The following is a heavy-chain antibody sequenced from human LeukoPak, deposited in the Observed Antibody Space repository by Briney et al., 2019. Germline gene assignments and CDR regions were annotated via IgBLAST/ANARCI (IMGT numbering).Heavy chain of an antibody. D-gene: IGHD3-3*01. CDR3: AKTHVIFWSGYSNDAFDI. CDR1: GFTFSSYG. J-gene: IGHJ3*02. CDR2: ISYDGSNK. Sequence: GGSLRLSCAASGFTFSSYGMHWVRQAPGKGLEWVAVISYDGSNKYYADSVKGRFTISRDNSKNTLYLQMNSLRAEDTAVYYCAKTHVIFWSGYSNDAFDIWGQGTMVTVSS. V-gene: IGHV3-30*18.